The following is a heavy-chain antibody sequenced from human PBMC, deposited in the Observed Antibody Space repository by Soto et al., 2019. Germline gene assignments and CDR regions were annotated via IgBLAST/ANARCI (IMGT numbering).Heavy chain of an antibody. CDR1: GGSISRDY. J-gene: IGHJ5*02. D-gene: IGHD6-6*01. V-gene: IGHV4-59*01. CDR3: ARGYTSSSPWFDP. CDR2: IYYSGST. Sequence: PSETLSLTCTVSGGSISRDYWSWIRQPPGKGLEGIGYIYYSGSTNYNPSLKSRVTISVDTSKHQFSLKLRSVTAADTAVYYCARGYTSSSPWFDPWGQGTLVTVSS.